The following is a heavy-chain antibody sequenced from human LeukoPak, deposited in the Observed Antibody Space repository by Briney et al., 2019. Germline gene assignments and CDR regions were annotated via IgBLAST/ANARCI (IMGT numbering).Heavy chain of an antibody. CDR1: GGTFSSYA. D-gene: IGHD5-24*01. J-gene: IGHJ4*02. CDR3: ARGGYNKPDY. Sequence: SVKVSCEASGGTFSSYAISWVRQAPGQGLEWMGRIIPILGIANYAQKFQGRVTITADKSTSIAYMELSSLRSEDTAVYYCARGGYNKPDYWGQGTLVTVSS. V-gene: IGHV1-69*04. CDR2: IIPILGIA.